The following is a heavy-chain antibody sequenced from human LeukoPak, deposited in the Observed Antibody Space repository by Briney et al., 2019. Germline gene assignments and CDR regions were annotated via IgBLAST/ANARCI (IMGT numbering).Heavy chain of an antibody. V-gene: IGHV4-59*08. Sequence: SETLSLTCTVSGGSISSYYWSWIRQPPGKGLEWIGYIYYSGSTNYNPSLKSRVTISVDTSKNQFSLKLSSVTAADTAVYYCARQRHLDYYYYYGMDVWGQGTTVTVSS. CDR2: IYYSGST. J-gene: IGHJ6*02. D-gene: IGHD6-25*01. CDR3: ARQRHLDYYYYYGMDV. CDR1: GGSISSYY.